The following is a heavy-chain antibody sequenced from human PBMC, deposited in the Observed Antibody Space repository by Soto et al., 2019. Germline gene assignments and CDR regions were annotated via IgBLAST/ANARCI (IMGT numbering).Heavy chain of an antibody. CDR3: ARGPPTQMAVAGRRHGYYFDY. D-gene: IGHD6-19*01. CDR1: GFTFNSYA. CDR2: ISGSGGST. Sequence: GGSLRLSCAASGFTFNSYAMSWVRQAPGKGLEWVSAISGSGGSTYYADSVKGRFTISRDNSKNTLYLQMNSLRAEDTAVYYCARGPPTQMAVAGRRHGYYFDYWGQGTLVTVSS. V-gene: IGHV3-23*01. J-gene: IGHJ4*02.